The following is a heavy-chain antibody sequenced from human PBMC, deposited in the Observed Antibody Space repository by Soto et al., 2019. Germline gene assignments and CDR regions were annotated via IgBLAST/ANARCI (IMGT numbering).Heavy chain of an antibody. D-gene: IGHD1-1*01. J-gene: IGHJ4*02. CDR2: IWYDGSNK. Sequence: QVQLVESGGGVVQPGRSLRLSCAASGFNFRNYGMHWVRQAPGKGLEWLALIWYDGSNKYYADSVKGRFTISRDNSKDTLYLQMNNLRDEDTAVYYCARLYTWIMDYWGQGTLVTVSS. CDR3: ARLYTWIMDY. V-gene: IGHV3-33*01. CDR1: GFNFRNYG.